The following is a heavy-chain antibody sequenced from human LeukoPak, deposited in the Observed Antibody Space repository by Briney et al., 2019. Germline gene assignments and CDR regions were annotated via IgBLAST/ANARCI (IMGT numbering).Heavy chain of an antibody. CDR1: GGSISSGGYY. Sequence: SETLSLTCTVSGGSISSGGYYWSGIRQHPGKGLEWIGYIYYGGSTYYNPSLKSRVTISVDMSKNQFSLKLTSVTAADTAVYYCARTIFGDFDYWGQGTLVTVSS. CDR3: ARTIFGDFDY. V-gene: IGHV4-31*03. J-gene: IGHJ4*02. D-gene: IGHD3-3*01. CDR2: IYYGGST.